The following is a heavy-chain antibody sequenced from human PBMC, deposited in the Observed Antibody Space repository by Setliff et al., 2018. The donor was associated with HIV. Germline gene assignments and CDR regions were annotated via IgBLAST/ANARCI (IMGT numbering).Heavy chain of an antibody. V-gene: IGHV1-18*01. D-gene: IGHD2-15*01. CDR3: ARVAGGENVVVVAATPYYYYMDD. Sequence: ASVKVSCKASGYTFTSYGISWVRQAPGQGLEWMGWISAYNGNTNYAQKLQGRVTMPTDTSTSTAYMELRSLRSDDTAVYYFARVAGGENVVVVAATPYYYYMDDWGKGTTVTVSS. CDR1: GYTFTSYG. CDR2: ISAYNGNT. J-gene: IGHJ6*03.